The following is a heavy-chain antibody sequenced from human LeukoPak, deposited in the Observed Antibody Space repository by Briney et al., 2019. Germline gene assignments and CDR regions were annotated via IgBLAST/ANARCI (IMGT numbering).Heavy chain of an antibody. CDR3: ERGGGYYYYGMDV. J-gene: IGHJ6*02. D-gene: IGHD3-16*01. CDR1: GGSFSGYY. V-gene: IGHV4-34*01. Sequence: SETLSLTCAVYGGSFSGYYWSWIRQPPGKGLEWIGEINHSGSTNYNPSLKSRVTISVDTSKNQFSLKLSSVTAADTAVYYCERGGGYYYYGMDVWGQGTTVTVSS. CDR2: INHSGST.